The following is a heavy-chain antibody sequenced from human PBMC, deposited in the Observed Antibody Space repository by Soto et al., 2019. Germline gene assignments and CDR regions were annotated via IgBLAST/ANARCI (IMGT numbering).Heavy chain of an antibody. CDR3: ARPYYDSSGYYYVPIDY. CDR2: ISYDGSNK. J-gene: IGHJ4*02. CDR1: GFTFSSYA. Sequence: GGSLRLSCAASGFTFSSYAMHWVRQAPGKGLEWVAVISYDGSNKYYADSVKGRFTISRDNSKNTLYLQMNSLRAEDTAVYYCARPYYDSSGYYYVPIDYWGQGTLVTVSS. V-gene: IGHV3-30-3*01. D-gene: IGHD3-22*01.